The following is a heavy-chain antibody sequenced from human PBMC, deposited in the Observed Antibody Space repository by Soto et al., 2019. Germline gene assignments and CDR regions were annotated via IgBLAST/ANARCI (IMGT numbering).Heavy chain of an antibody. CDR3: AKVRYSSPMGYYYGMDV. CDR1: RVAFSKFI. D-gene: IGHD6-19*01. J-gene: IGHJ6*02. Sequence: QAQLEQSGGEVKKPGSSVKVSCKASRVAFSKFIVTWVRRAPGLGLEWVGGIIPIFGTANYAQKFQGRVTITADESTSTPYMEVNNLRSEDTAVYYCAKVRYSSPMGYYYGMDVWGQGTTVTVSS. CDR2: IIPIFGTA. V-gene: IGHV1-69*01.